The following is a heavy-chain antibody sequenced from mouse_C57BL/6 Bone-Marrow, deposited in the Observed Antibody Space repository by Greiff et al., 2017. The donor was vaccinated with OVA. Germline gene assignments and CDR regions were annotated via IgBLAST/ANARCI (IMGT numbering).Heavy chain of an antibody. J-gene: IGHJ2*01. CDR3: AREDYYYGSSYPYYFDY. CDR2: IYPGSGNT. V-gene: IGHV1-76*01. CDR1: GYTFTDYY. D-gene: IGHD1-1*01. Sequence: LKQSGASVKLSCKASGYTFTDYYINWVKQRPGQGLEWIARIYPGSGNTYYNEKFKGKATLTAEKSSSTAYMQLSSLTSEDSAVYFCAREDYYYGSSYPYYFDYWGQGTTLTVSS.